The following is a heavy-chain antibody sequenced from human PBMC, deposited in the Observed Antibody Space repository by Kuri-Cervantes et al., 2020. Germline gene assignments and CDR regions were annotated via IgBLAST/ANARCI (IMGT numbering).Heavy chain of an antibody. CDR3: AKDLNPLRWLVPGDAFDI. D-gene: IGHD6-19*01. Sequence: GGSLRLSCAASGFTFSSYGMHWVRQAPGKGLEWVAVISYDGSNKYYADSVKGRFTISRDNSKNSLYLQMNSLRAEDTALYYCAKDLNPLRWLVPGDAFDIWGQGTMVTVSS. CDR2: ISYDGSNK. V-gene: IGHV3-30*18. J-gene: IGHJ3*02. CDR1: GFTFSSYG.